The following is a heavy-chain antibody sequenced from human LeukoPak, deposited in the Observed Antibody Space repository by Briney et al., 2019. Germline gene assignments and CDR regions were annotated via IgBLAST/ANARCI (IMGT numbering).Heavy chain of an antibody. CDR1: GFTFSNAW. CDR3: AKDFCSSTSCDLKN. J-gene: IGHJ4*02. V-gene: IGHV3-15*01. CDR2: IKSRTDGGTT. Sequence: GGSLRLSCAASGFTFSNAWMNWVRQAPGKGLEWVGRIKSRTDGGTTDYAAPVKGRFTISRDDSKNTLYLQMNSLRAEDTAVYYCAKDFCSSTSCDLKNWGQGTLVTVSS. D-gene: IGHD2-2*01.